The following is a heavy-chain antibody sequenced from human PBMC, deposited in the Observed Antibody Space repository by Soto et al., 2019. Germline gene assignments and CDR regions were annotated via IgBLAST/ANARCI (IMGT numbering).Heavy chain of an antibody. V-gene: IGHV2-5*02. CDR3: AHRRNFWSGYRHNWFDP. D-gene: IGHD3-3*01. Sequence: SGPTLVNPTQTLTLTCTFSGFSLSTSGVGVGWIRQPPGKALEWLALIYWDDDKRYSPSLKSRLTITKDTSKNQVVRTMTNMDPVDTATYYCAHRRNFWSGYRHNWFDPWGQGTQVTVSS. CDR1: GFSLSTSGVG. CDR2: IYWDDDK. J-gene: IGHJ5*02.